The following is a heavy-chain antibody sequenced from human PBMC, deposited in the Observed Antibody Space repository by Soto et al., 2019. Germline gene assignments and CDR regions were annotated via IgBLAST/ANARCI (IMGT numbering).Heavy chain of an antibody. CDR2: INHSGST. J-gene: IGHJ4*02. V-gene: IGHV4-34*01. D-gene: IGHD2-8*02. CDR3: ARDKITGLFDY. CDR1: GGSFSGYS. Sequence: QVQLQQWGAGLLKPSETLSLTCAVYGGSFSGYSWTWIRQPPGTGLEWIGEINHSGSTNYNPSLKSRVPISVDTSQNQFSLKLTSVTAADTAVYYCARDKITGLFDYWGQGTLVTVSS.